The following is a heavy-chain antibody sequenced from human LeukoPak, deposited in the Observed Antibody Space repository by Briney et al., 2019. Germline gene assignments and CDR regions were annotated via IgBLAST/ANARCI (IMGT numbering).Heavy chain of an antibody. V-gene: IGHV3-74*01. CDR2: IKSDGSTT. Sequence: GGSLRLSCAASGFIFSSAWMNWVRQAPGKGLVWVSRIKSDGSTTDYADSVKGRFTISRDNAKNTLHLQMNSLRAEDTAVYYCVRGPAAMGWFDPWGQGTLVTVSS. CDR1: GFIFSSAW. D-gene: IGHD2-2*01. J-gene: IGHJ5*02. CDR3: VRGPAAMGWFDP.